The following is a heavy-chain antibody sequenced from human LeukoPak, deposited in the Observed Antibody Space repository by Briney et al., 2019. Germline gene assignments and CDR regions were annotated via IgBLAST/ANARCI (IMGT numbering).Heavy chain of an antibody. V-gene: IGHV3-30-3*01. CDR2: ISYDGSNK. Sequence: SGGSLRLSCAASGFTFSSYAMHWVRQAPGKGLEWVAVISYDGSNKYYADSVKGRFTISRDNSKNTLYLQMNSLRAEDTAVYYCARRKAPNDYWGQGTLVTVSS. J-gene: IGHJ4*02. CDR1: GFTFSSYA. CDR3: ARRKAPNDY.